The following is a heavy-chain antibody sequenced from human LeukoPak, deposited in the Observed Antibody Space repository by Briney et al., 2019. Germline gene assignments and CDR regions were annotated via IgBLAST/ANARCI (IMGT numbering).Heavy chain of an antibody. J-gene: IGHJ3*02. CDR2: IIPIFGTA. CDR3: AEEDNPGDALDI. CDR1: GGTFSNYA. Sequence: ASVKVSCKASGGTFSNYAISWVRQAPGQGLEWMGGIIPIFGTANYAQKFQGRVTITADESTSTAYMELSSLTSEDTAVYYCAEEDNPGDALDIWGQGTMVTVSS. V-gene: IGHV1-69*13. D-gene: IGHD1-14*01.